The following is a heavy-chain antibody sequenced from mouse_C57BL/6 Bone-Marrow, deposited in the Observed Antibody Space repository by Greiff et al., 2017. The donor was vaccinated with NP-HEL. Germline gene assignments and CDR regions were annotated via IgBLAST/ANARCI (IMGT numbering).Heavy chain of an antibody. CDR3: ARRYYGSSFDY. CDR1: GIDFSRYW. J-gene: IGHJ2*01. V-gene: IGHV4-1*01. CDR2: INPDSSAI. D-gene: IGHD1-1*01. Sequence: EVQLQQSGGGLVQPGGSLKLSCAASGIDFSRYWMSWVRRAPGKGLEWIGEINPDSSAINYAPSLKDKFIISRDNAKNTLYLQMSKVISEYTSLYYCARRYYGSSFDYWGQGTTLTVSS.